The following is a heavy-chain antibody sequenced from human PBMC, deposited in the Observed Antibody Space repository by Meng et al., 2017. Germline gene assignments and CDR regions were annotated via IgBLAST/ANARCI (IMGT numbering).Heavy chain of an antibody. V-gene: IGHV3-30*07. D-gene: IGHD3-22*01. CDR2: ISYDGSNK. CDR3: ARAPSITTTTNY. J-gene: IGHJ4*02. CDR1: GFTFSSYA. Sequence: GESLKISCAASGFTFSSYAMHWVRQAPGKGLEWVAVISYDGSNKYYADSVKGRFTISRDNSKNTLYVQMNSLRAEDTAVYYCARAPSITTTTNYWGQGTLVTVSS.